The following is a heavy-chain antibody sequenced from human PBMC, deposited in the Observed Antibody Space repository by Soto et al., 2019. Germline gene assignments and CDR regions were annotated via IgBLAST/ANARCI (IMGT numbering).Heavy chain of an antibody. Sequence: ASVKVSCKASGYTFTSYGISWVRQAPGQGLEWMGWISAYNGNTNYAQKLQGRVTMTTDTSTSTAYMELRSLRSDDTAVYYCARGLPRVVVPAAIGPVPYNWFDPWGQGTLVTVSS. D-gene: IGHD2-2*01. J-gene: IGHJ5*02. V-gene: IGHV1-18*01. CDR3: ARGLPRVVVPAAIGPVPYNWFDP. CDR1: GYTFTSYG. CDR2: ISAYNGNT.